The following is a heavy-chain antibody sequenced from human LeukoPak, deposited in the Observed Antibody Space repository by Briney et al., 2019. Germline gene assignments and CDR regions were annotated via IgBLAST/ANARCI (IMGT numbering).Heavy chain of an antibody. CDR2: IYYTGST. V-gene: IGHV4-59*01. CDR1: GGSISSYY. CDR3: ARTTEGGYTYGYFYYYYMDV. Sequence: PSETLSLNCIVSGGSISSYYWTWIRQPAGKGLEWIGYIYYTGSTNYNPSLRSRVTISVDTSKNQFSLKLSSVTAADTAVYYCARTTEGGYTYGYFYYYYMDVWGKGTTVTISS. D-gene: IGHD5-18*01. J-gene: IGHJ6*03.